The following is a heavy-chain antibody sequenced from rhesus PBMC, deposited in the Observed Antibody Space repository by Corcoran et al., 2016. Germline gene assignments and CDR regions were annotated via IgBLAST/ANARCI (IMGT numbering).Heavy chain of an antibody. Sequence: QLQLQESGPGLVKPSETLSLTCAVSGGSISSSYWRWIRPAPGKGLEWIGYIYGSGSSTNYNPSLKSRVTLSVDTSKNQLSLKLSSVTAADTAVYYCARDRFRGSWGLWGQGVLVTVSS. CDR1: GGSISSSY. J-gene: IGHJ4*01. CDR3: ARDRFRGSWGL. CDR2: IYGSGSST. D-gene: IGHD6-25*01. V-gene: IGHV4-169*02.